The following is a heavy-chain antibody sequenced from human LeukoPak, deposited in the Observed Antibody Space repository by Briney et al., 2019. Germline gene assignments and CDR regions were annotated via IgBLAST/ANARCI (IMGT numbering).Heavy chain of an antibody. CDR3: ARDRESESDSEGDY. CDR2: IKQGGSEI. Sequence: GGSLRLSCSASGFTFSRFWMSWVRQAPGKGLEYVALIKQGGSEIYHMDSVKGRFTISRDDATNSLYLQMNSLRVEDTALYYCARDRESESDSEGDYWGQGTLVTASS. V-gene: IGHV3-7*01. J-gene: IGHJ4*02. CDR1: GFTFSRFW. D-gene: IGHD3-10*01.